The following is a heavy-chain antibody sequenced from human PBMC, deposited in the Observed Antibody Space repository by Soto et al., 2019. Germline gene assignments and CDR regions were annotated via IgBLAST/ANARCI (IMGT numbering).Heavy chain of an antibody. J-gene: IGHJ3*02. V-gene: IGHV4-39*07. CDR1: GGSISSSSYY. D-gene: IGHD3-16*02. CDR2: IYHSGST. Sequence: SETLSLTCTVSGGSISSSSYYWGWIRQPPGKGMEWIGSIYHSGSTNYNPSLKSRVTISVDTSKNQFSLKLSSVTAADTAVYYCARGTQAMITFGGVISAFDIWGQGTMVTVSS. CDR3: ARGTQAMITFGGVISAFDI.